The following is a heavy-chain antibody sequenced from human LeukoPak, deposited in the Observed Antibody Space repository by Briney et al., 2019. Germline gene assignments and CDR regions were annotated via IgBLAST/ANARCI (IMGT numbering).Heavy chain of an antibody. V-gene: IGHV3-74*01. Sequence: GGSRRLSCAASGFTFSSSYMHWVRQAPGKGLVWVSRINADASLIIYADSVRGRFTIFRDNAKNTLYLQMNSLRAEDTAVYYCARVQRGIAVALDYWGQGTLATVSS. D-gene: IGHD6-19*01. CDR2: INADASLI. CDR3: ARVQRGIAVALDY. CDR1: GFTFSSSY. J-gene: IGHJ4*02.